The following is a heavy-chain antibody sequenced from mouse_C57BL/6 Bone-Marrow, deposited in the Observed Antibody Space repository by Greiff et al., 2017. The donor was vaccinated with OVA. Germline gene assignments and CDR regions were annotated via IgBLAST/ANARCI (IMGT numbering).Heavy chain of an antibody. D-gene: IGHD3-2*02. CDR3: ARISSGYFYFDY. CDR2: ISYDGSN. V-gene: IGHV3-6*01. CDR1: GYSITSGYY. Sequence: ESGPGLVKPSQSLSLTCSVTGYSITSGYYWNWIRQFPGNKLEWMGYISYDGSNNYNPSLKNRISITRDTSKNQFFLKLNSVTTEDTATYYCARISSGYFYFDYWGQGTTLTVSS. J-gene: IGHJ2*01.